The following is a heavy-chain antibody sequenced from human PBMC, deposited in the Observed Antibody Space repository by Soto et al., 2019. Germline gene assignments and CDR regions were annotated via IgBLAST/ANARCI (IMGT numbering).Heavy chain of an antibody. D-gene: IGHD2-8*01. J-gene: IGHJ4*02. Sequence: QITLKESGPTLVKPTQTLTLTCTFSGFSLRSTGMAVGWIRQPPGNALEWLELIYWDDDKRYSPFLKSRRTITKDASKTQVTLTMANMDPVYTARYYCAHVVVAGVGYYFDYWGQGTLVTVSS. CDR3: AHVVVAGVGYYFDY. V-gene: IGHV2-5*02. CDR2: IYWDDDK. CDR1: GFSLRSTGMA.